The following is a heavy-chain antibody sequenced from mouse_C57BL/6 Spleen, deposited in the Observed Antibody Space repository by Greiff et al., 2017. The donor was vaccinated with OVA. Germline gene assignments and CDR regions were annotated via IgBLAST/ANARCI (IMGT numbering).Heavy chain of an antibody. D-gene: IGHD2-3*01. J-gene: IGHJ3*01. CDR3: ARDGYPSWFAY. CDR2: ISSGSSTI. Sequence: EVKLPESGGGLVKPGGSLTLSCAASGFTFSDYGMHWVRQAPEKGLEWVAYISSGSSTIYYADTVKGRFTISRDNAKNTLFLQMTSLRSEDTAMYYCARDGYPSWFAYWGQGTLVTVSA. CDR1: GFTFSDYG. V-gene: IGHV5-17*01.